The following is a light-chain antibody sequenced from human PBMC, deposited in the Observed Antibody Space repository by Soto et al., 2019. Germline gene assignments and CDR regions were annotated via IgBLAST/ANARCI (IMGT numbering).Light chain of an antibody. CDR3: CSYSTRTTIFV. CDR1: SSDVGGYNY. Sequence: QSALTQPASVSGSPGQSITISCTGTSSDVGGYNYVSWYQQHPGKAPNLMIYDVNNRPSGVSTRFSGSKSGNTASLTISGPQADDEAAYYCCSYSTRTTIFVFGPGTKLTVL. V-gene: IGLV2-14*03. CDR2: DVN. J-gene: IGLJ1*01.